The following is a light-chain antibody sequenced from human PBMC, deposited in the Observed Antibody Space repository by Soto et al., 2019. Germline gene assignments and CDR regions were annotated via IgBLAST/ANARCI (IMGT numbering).Light chain of an antibody. CDR1: QSIGSN. J-gene: IGKJ4*01. CDR3: QQYEKWPLT. Sequence: EIVMTQSPGTLSVSPGEGATLSCRASQSIGSNLAWYQRKPGQAPRLVIYAASTRATGVPARFSGSGSGTEFTLTVSSLQSEDLGVYYCQQYEKWPLTFGGGTKVEIK. V-gene: IGKV3-15*01. CDR2: AAS.